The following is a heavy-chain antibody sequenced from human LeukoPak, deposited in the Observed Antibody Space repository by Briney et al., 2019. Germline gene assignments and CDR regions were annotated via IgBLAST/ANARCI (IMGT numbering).Heavy chain of an antibody. CDR3: ARGGYCSSPSCYKRGNDY. Sequence: ASVKVSCKASGYTFTSYDINWVRQATGQGLEWMGWMNPNSGNTGYAQKFQGRVTITRNTSISTAYMELSSLRSEDTAVYYCARGGYCSSPSCYKRGNDYWGQGTLVTVSS. V-gene: IGHV1-8*03. J-gene: IGHJ4*02. CDR2: MNPNSGNT. CDR1: GYTFTSYD. D-gene: IGHD2-2*01.